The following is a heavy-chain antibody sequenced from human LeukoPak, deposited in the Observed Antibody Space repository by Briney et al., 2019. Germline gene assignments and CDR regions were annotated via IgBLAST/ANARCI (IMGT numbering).Heavy chain of an antibody. D-gene: IGHD2-15*01. CDR2: ISGSGGST. V-gene: IGHV3-23*01. CDR3: AKDHPSIVVVVAPFDY. Sequence: GGSLRLSCAVSGFTFSSYAMSWVRQAPGKGLEWVSAISGSGGSTYYADSVKGRFTISRDNSKNTLYLQMNSLRAEDTAVYYCAKDHPSIVVVVAPFDYWGQGTLVTVSS. J-gene: IGHJ4*02. CDR1: GFTFSSYA.